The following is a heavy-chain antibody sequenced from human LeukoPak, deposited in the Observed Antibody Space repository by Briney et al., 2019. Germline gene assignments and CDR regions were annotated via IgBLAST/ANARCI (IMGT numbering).Heavy chain of an antibody. Sequence: ASVKVSCKASGYTLTAYYIYWVRQAPGQGLEWMGRINPNSGGTDYAQNFQGRVAMARDTSISTAYMELSRLRSDDTAVYYCARGYCSGGTCYLVENWLDPWGQGTLVTVSS. J-gene: IGHJ5*02. V-gene: IGHV1-2*06. CDR2: INPNSGGT. CDR1: GYTLTAYY. D-gene: IGHD2-15*01. CDR3: ARGYCSGGTCYLVENWLDP.